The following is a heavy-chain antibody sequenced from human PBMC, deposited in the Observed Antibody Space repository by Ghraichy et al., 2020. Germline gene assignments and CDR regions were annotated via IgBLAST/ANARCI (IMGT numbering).Heavy chain of an antibody. V-gene: IGHV4-34*01. D-gene: IGHD4-11*01. Sequence: SETLSLTCAVYGGSFSDYYWSWIRQPPGKGLEWIGEIKHIGSIDYDPSLKSRVTISVDTSENQFSLKLTSVTAADTAVYYCARSPKPGYNNYIYSYYGMDAWGQAPTVPAPS. J-gene: IGHJ6*02. CDR2: IKHIGSI. CDR3: ARSPKPGYNNYIYSYYGMDA. CDR1: GGSFSDYY.